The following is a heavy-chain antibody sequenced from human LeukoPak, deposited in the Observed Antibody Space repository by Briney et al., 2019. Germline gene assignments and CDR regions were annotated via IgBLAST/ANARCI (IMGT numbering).Heavy chain of an antibody. CDR3: ARGSGGYERPFDY. CDR2: IYYSGST. V-gene: IGHV4-59*11. CDR1: GGSISSHY. D-gene: IGHD5-12*01. J-gene: IGHJ4*02. Sequence: SETLSLTCTVSGGSISSHYWSWVRQPPGKGRDWVGYIYYSGSTNYKASLKRRVTISVDTSKNQFSLKLSSVTAADTAVYYCARGSGGYERPFDYWGQGTLVTVSS.